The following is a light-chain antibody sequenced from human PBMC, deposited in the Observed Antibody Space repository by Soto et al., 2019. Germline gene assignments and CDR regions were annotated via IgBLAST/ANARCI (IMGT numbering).Light chain of an antibody. Sequence: EIVMTQSPATLSVSPGERATLSCRASQSVSSNLAWYQQKPGQAPRLLIYGASTRATGIPARFSGSGSGTEFTLTISSLQSEDFAVYYCQQYNNPGWTFGQGTKVEIK. V-gene: IGKV3-15*01. CDR2: GAS. CDR3: QQYNNPGWT. J-gene: IGKJ1*01. CDR1: QSVSSN.